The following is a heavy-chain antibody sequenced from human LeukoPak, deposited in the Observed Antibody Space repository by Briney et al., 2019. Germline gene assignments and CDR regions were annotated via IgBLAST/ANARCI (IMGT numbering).Heavy chain of an antibody. V-gene: IGHV1-2*02. CDR2: INPNTGAT. D-gene: IGHD3-3*01. CDR1: AHTFTGYY. Sequence: ASVKVSCKASAHTFTGYYMHWVRQAPGQGLEWMGWINPNTGATNYAQKFQGRVTMTRDTSISTAYMELSRLRSDDTAVYYCARDYITIFGVVITGVIAYWGQGTLVTVSS. CDR3: ARDYITIFGVVITGVIAY. J-gene: IGHJ4*02.